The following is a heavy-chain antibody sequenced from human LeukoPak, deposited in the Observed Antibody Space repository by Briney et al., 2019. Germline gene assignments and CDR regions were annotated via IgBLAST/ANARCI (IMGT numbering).Heavy chain of an antibody. J-gene: IGHJ4*02. Sequence: SETLSLTCAVSGESFSGFYWSWIRQSPGKGLEWIAEINYDSSTNHNPSLKSRVTISADTSKRQFSLKLTSLTAADTAVYYCARGGAGATTGPYDYWGQGTLVTVSS. CDR3: ARGGAGATTGPYDY. D-gene: IGHD1-26*01. CDR2: INYDSST. CDR1: GESFSGFY. V-gene: IGHV4-34*01.